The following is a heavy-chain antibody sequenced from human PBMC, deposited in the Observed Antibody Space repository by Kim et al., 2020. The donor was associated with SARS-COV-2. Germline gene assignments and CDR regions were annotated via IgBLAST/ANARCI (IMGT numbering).Heavy chain of an antibody. CDR3: ASFYGGNSNDY. Sequence: KYYADSVKGRFTISRDNSKNTLYLQMNSLRAEDTAVYYCASFYGGNSNDYWGLGTLVTVSS. D-gene: IGHD4-17*01. J-gene: IGHJ4*02. CDR2: K. V-gene: IGHV3-33*01.